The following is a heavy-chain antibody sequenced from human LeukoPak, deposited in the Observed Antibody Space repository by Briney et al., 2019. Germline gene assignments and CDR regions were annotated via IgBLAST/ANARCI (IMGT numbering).Heavy chain of an antibody. CDR2: INPSGGST. D-gene: IGHD6-19*01. V-gene: IGHV1-46*01. CDR1: GYTFTSYY. J-gene: IGHJ6*02. CDR3: ARGRAVAGIYYYYGMDV. Sequence: ASVKVSCKASGYTFTSYYMHWVRQAPGQGLEWMGIINPSGGSTSYAQKFQGKVTMTRDTSTSTVYMELSSLRSEDTAVYYCARGRAVAGIYYYYGMDVWGQGTTVTVSS.